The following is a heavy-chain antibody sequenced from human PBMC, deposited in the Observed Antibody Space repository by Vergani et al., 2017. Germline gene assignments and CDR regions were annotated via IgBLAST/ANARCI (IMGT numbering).Heavy chain of an antibody. CDR1: GYTFTSYG. J-gene: IGHJ4*02. V-gene: IGHV1-69*13. D-gene: IGHD5-12*01. Sequence: QVQLVQSGAEVKKPGASVKVSCKASGYTFTSYGISWVRQAPGQGLEWMGGIIPIFGTANYAQKFQGRVTITADESTSTAYMELSSLRSEDTAVYYCAAYSGLRLAFLDYWGQGTLVTVSS. CDR2: IIPIFGTA. CDR3: AAYSGLRLAFLDY.